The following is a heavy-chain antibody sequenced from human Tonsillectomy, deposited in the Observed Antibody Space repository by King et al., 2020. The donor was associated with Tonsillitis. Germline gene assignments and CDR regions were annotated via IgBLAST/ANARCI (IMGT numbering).Heavy chain of an antibody. Sequence: VQLVQSGAEVKKPGASVKVSCKASGYTFTDYYMHWLRQAPGQGLEWMGWVNPNIVGTTYAQKFQGRVTMTGDTSITTAYMELSSLTSDDTAVYYCAKPQICGSSSCLFDPWGQGTLVTVSS. CDR2: VNPNIVGT. V-gene: IGHV1-2*02. J-gene: IGHJ5*02. CDR3: AKPQICGSSSCLFDP. CDR1: GYTFTDYY. D-gene: IGHD2-2*01.